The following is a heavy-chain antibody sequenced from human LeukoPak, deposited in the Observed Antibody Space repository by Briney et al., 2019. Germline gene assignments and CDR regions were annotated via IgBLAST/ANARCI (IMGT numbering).Heavy chain of an antibody. J-gene: IGHJ4*02. CDR1: GGSISSYY. CDR3: ARGSKRGAGWYIGAYYFDY. CDR2: IYTSGST. V-gene: IGHV4-4*07. Sequence: SETPSLTCTVSGGSISSYYWSWIRQPAGKGLEWIGRIYTSGSTNYNPSLKSRVTMSVDTSKNQFSLKMSSVTAADTAVYHCARGSKRGAGWYIGAYYFDYWGQGTLVTVSS. D-gene: IGHD1-1*01.